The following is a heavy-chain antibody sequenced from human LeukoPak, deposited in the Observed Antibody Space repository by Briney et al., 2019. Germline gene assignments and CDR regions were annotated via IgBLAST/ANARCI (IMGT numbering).Heavy chain of an antibody. D-gene: IGHD3-9*01. CDR3: AKPGVTGYYYFDY. CDR2: ISYDGSNK. Sequence: GGSLRLSCAASGFTLSSYGMHWVRQAPGKGLEWVAVISYDGSNKYYADSVKGRFTISRDNSKNTLYLQMNSLRAEDTAVYYCAKPGVTGYYYFDYWGQGTLVTVSS. J-gene: IGHJ4*02. CDR1: GFTLSSYG. V-gene: IGHV3-30*18.